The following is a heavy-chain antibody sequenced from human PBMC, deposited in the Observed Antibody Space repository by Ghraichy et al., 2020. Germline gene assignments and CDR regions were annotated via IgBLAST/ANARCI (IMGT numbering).Heavy chain of an antibody. CDR2: IYYSGST. CDR3: ARPTAGHSSGYLDWFDP. D-gene: IGHD3-22*01. Sequence: SETLSLTCTVSGGSISSSSYYWGWIRQPPGKGLEWIGSIYYSGSTYYNPSLKSRVTISVDTSKNQFSLKLSSVTAADTAVYYCARPTAGHSSGYLDWFDPWGQGTLVTVSS. CDR1: GGSISSSSYY. V-gene: IGHV4-39*01. J-gene: IGHJ5*02.